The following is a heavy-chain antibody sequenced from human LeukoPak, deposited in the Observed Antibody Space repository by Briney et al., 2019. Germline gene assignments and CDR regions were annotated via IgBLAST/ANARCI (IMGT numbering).Heavy chain of an antibody. D-gene: IGHD2-15*01. V-gene: IGHV4-61*01. Sequence: SETLSLTCTVSGGSVSSGSYDWSWIRQPPGKGLERIGNIYYSGSTTYNPSLKSRVTMSVDRSNNQFSLRLSSVTAADTAVYYCARDSRCSGGSCHRYFYGMDVWGQGTTVTVSS. CDR3: ARDSRCSGGSCHRYFYGMDV. CDR2: IYYSGST. CDR1: GGSVSSGSYD. J-gene: IGHJ6*02.